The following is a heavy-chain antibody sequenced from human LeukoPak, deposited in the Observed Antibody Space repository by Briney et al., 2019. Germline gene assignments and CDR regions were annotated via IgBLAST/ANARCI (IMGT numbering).Heavy chain of an antibody. D-gene: IGHD5-18*01. CDR1: GFTFSSYW. CDR3: ARDRGYGYLFDY. V-gene: IGHV3-74*01. J-gene: IGHJ4*02. CDR2: INSDGSST. Sequence: GGPLRLSCAASGFTFSSYWMHWVRQAPGKGLVWVSRINSDGSSTSYADSVKGRFTISRDNAKNTLYLQMNSLRAEDTAVYYCARDRGYGYLFDYWGQGTLVTVSS.